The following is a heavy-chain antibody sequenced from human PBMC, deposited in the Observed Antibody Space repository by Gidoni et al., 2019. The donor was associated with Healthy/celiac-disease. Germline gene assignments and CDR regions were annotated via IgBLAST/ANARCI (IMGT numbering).Heavy chain of an antibody. D-gene: IGHD3-3*01. CDR2: ISSNGGST. Sequence: EVQLVESGGGLVQPGGSLRLSCAASGFPFSRYAMHWVRQAPGKGLEYVSAISSNGGSTYYANSVKGRFTISRDNSKNTLYLQMGSLRAEDMAVYYCAREGNVRFLEWSLAYFDYWGQGTLVTVSS. V-gene: IGHV3-64*01. CDR3: AREGNVRFLEWSLAYFDY. CDR1: GFPFSRYA. J-gene: IGHJ4*02.